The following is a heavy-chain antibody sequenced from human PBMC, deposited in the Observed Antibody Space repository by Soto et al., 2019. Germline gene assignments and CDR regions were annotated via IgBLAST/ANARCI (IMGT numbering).Heavy chain of an antibody. CDR3: AKDPMSATDHYYYYMDV. CDR2: ISYDGSNK. CDR1: GFTFSSYA. Sequence: QVQLVESGGGVVQPGRSLRLSCAASGFTFSSYAMHWVRQAPGKGLEWVAVISYDGSNKYYADSVKGRFTISRDNSKNTLYLHMNSLRAEDTAVYYCAKDPMSATDHYYYYMDVWGKGTTVTVSS. J-gene: IGHJ6*03. D-gene: IGHD3-10*02. V-gene: IGHV3-30*18.